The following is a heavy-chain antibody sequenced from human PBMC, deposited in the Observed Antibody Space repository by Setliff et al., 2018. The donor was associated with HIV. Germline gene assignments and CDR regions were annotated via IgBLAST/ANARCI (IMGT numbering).Heavy chain of an antibody. CDR1: GDSVSSNSGS. Sequence: SQTLSLTCAISGDSVSSNSGSWNWIRQSPSRGLEWLGRTYYRSKWYNQYAVSLKSRISINPDTSKNQFSLHLNSVTPDDTAVYYCARGSYGSVLLWGQGTLVTVSS. CDR2: TYYRSKWYN. J-gene: IGHJ4*02. D-gene: IGHD6-19*01. CDR3: ARGSYGSVLL. V-gene: IGHV6-1*01.